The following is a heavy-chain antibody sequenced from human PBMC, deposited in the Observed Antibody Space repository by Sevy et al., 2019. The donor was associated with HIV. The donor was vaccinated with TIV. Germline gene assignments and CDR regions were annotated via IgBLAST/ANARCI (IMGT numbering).Heavy chain of an antibody. CDR2: ISSSSSYI. Sequence: GGSLRLSCAASGFTFSSYSMHWVRQAPGKGLEWVSSISSSSSYIYYADSVKGRFTISRDNAKTSLYLQMNSLRAEAVAVNDGARDLGPMGGPRSFDFWGQGTLVTVSS. CDR1: GFTFSSYS. CDR3: ARDLGPMGGPRSFDF. D-gene: IGHD6-25*01. J-gene: IGHJ4*02. V-gene: IGHV3-21*01.